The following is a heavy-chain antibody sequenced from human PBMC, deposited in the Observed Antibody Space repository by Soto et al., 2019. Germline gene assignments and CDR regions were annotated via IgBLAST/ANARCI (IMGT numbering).Heavy chain of an antibody. CDR3: ARSFYGYAFDI. CDR1: GFTFSSYE. CDR2: ISSSGSTI. Sequence: GGSLRLSCAASGFTFSSYEMNWVRQAPGKGPEWVSYISSSGSTIYYADSVKGRFTISRDNAKNSLYLQMNSLRAEDTAVYYCARSFYGYAFDIWGQGTMVTVSS. J-gene: IGHJ3*02. D-gene: IGHD5-18*01. V-gene: IGHV3-48*03.